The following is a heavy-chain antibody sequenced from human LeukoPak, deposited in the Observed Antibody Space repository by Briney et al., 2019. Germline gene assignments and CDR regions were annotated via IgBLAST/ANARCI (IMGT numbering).Heavy chain of an antibody. CDR2: INHSGST. D-gene: IGHD5-12*01. V-gene: IGHV4-34*01. Sequence: SETLSLTCAVYGGSFSGYYWSWIRQPPGKGLEWIGEINHSGSTNYNPSLKSRVTISVDTSKNQFSLKLSSVTAADTAVYYCARREGISRLRPNWFAPGGQETLVPVSS. J-gene: IGHJ5*02. CDR3: ARREGISRLRPNWFAP. CDR1: GGSFSGYY.